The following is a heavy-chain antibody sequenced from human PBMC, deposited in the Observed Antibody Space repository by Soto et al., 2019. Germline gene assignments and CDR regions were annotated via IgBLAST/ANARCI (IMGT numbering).Heavy chain of an antibody. CDR3: ARGYESSRRYLPLLDY. CDR2: ISHSGST. J-gene: IGHJ4*02. Sequence: RTWIRQTPGKGLEWIGEISHSGSTNYNPSLMSRVTMSADTSKKQFSLRLSSVTAADTALYFCARGYESSRRYLPLLDYWGQGTLVTVSS. V-gene: IGHV4-34*01. D-gene: IGHD3-22*01.